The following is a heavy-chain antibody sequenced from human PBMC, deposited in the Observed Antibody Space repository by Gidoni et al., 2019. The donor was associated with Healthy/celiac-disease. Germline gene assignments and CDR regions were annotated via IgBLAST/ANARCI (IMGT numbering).Heavy chain of an antibody. V-gene: IGHV3-11*06. CDR2: ISSSSSYT. CDR3: ARDRTGIRVTGTTWGDYYMDV. J-gene: IGHJ6*03. CDR1: GFTFSDYY. D-gene: IGHD1-20*01. Sequence: QVQLVESGGGLVKPGGSLRLSCAASGFTFSDYYMSWIRQAPGKGLEWVSYISSSSSYTNYADSVKGRFTISRDNAKNSLYLQMNSLRAEDTAVYYCARDRTGIRVTGTTWGDYYMDVWGKGTTVTVSS.